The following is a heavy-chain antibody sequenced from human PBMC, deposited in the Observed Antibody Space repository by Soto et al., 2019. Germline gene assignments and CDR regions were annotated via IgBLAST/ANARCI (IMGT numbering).Heavy chain of an antibody. J-gene: IGHJ4*02. CDR2: ISGSGGST. CDR1: GFTFSSYA. CDR3: AKDRGRGIAAAGTLDY. D-gene: IGHD6-13*01. Sequence: EVQLLESGGGLVQPGGSLRLSCAASGFTFSSYAMSWVRQAPGKGLEWVSAISGSGGSTYYADSVKGRFTLSRDNSKNTLYLQMNSLRAEDTAVYYCAKDRGRGIAAAGTLDYWGQGTLVTVSS. V-gene: IGHV3-23*01.